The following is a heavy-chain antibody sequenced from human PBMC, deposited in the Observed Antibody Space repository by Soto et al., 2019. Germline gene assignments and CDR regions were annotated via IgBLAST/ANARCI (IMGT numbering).Heavy chain of an antibody. D-gene: IGHD3-16*01. CDR3: AKDGQPTVVSYGMGV. Sequence: GGSLRLSCEASGFTFNMYGIYWVRQAPGKGLDWVSVISYHGENKYYGRSVEGRFTISRDDSKNTVYLQMNSLRPEDTGLYYCAKDGQPTVVSYGMGVLDKGTRVTFAS. CDR2: ISYHGENK. V-gene: IGHV3-30*18. J-gene: IGHJ6*03. CDR1: GFTFNMYG.